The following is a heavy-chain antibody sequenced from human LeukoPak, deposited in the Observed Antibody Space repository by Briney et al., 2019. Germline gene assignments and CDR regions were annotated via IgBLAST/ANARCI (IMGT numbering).Heavy chain of an antibody. Sequence: GGSLRLSCTASGFTFGDYAMSWVRQAPGKGLEWVGFIRSKAYGGTTEYAASVKGRFTISRDDSKSIAYLQMNSLKTEDTAVYYCTRSRYYYGSGSYYPWGQGTLVTVSS. D-gene: IGHD3-10*01. V-gene: IGHV3-49*04. CDR1: GFTFGDYA. J-gene: IGHJ4*02. CDR3: TRSRYYYGSGSYYP. CDR2: IRSKAYGGTT.